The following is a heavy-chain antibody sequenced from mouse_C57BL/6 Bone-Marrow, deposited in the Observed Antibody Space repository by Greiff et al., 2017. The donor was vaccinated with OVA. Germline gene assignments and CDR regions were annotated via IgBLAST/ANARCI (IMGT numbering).Heavy chain of an antibody. V-gene: IGHV5-16*01. CDR3: ARDGYYYGQQGGFAY. J-gene: IGHJ3*01. Sequence: EVMLVESEGGLVQPGSSMKLSCTASGFTFSDYYMAWVRQVPEKGLEWVANINYDGSSTYYLDSLKSRFIISRDNAKNILYLQMSSLKSEDTATYYCARDGYYYGQQGGFAYWGQGTLVTVSA. CDR1: GFTFSDYY. D-gene: IGHD2-1*01. CDR2: INYDGSST.